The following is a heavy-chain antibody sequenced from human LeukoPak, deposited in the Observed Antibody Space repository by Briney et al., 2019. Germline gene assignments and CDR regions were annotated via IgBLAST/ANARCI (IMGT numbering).Heavy chain of an antibody. Sequence: GASVEVSCKAPGYTFTSYGINWVRQAPGQGLEWMGWINTNNVNRNYAQKLQGRVTMTTDTSTNTAYMELMSLTSDDTAVYYCARAGQLDYWGQGTLVTVSS. J-gene: IGHJ4*02. CDR2: INTNNVNR. CDR1: GYTFTSYG. D-gene: IGHD1-1*01. V-gene: IGHV1-18*01. CDR3: ARAGQLDY.